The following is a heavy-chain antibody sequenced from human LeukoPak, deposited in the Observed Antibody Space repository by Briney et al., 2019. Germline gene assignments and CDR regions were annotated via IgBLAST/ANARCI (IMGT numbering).Heavy chain of an antibody. CDR1: GYTFTSYG. V-gene: IGHV1-18*01. D-gene: IGHD3-3*01. Sequence: ASVKVSCKASGYTFTSYGISWVRQAPGQGLEWMGWICAYNGNTNYAQKLQGRVTMTTDTSTSTAYMELRSLRSDDTAVYYCARDLPGITIFGVVSPIFDYWGQGTLVTVSS. CDR3: ARDLPGITIFGVVSPIFDY. CDR2: ICAYNGNT. J-gene: IGHJ4*02.